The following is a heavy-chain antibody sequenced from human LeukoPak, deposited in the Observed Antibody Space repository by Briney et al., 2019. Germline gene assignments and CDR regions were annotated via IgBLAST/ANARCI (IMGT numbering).Heavy chain of an antibody. CDR3: ARAPYGDFYFDY. CDR1: GYTFSSYG. CDR2: ISAYNGNT. D-gene: IGHD4-17*01. Sequence: VASVKVSCKASGYTFSSYGISWVRQAPGQGLEWMGWISAYNGNTKYAQKFQGRVSMTTDTSTSTAYMELRSLRSDDTAVYYCARAPYGDFYFDYWGQGTLVTVSS. J-gene: IGHJ4*02. V-gene: IGHV1-18*01.